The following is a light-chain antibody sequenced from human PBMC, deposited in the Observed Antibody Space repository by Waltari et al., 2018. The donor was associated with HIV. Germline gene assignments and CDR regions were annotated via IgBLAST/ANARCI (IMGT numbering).Light chain of an antibody. V-gene: IGLV2-8*01. CDR1: SSDVGGYNY. CDR2: DVT. J-gene: IGLJ3*02. CDR3: SSYAGSNNLV. Sequence: GSPGQSVTISCTGTSSDVGGYNYVSWYQQHPGKAPKLMIYDVTKRPSGVPDRFSGSKSGNTASLTVSGLQAEDEADYYCSSYAGSNNLVFGGGTKLTVL.